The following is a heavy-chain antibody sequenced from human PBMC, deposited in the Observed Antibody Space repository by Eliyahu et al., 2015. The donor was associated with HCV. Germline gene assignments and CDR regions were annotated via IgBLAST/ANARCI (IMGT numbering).Heavy chain of an antibody. Sequence: QVQLVQSGAEVKKPGASVKVSCKASGYTFTSYXXXXXRXATGXGLEWMGWMNPNSGNTGYAQKFQGRVTMTRNTSISTAYMELSSLRSEDTAVYYCARRHGYSSGWYGVYYYYYGMDVWGQGTTVTVSS. D-gene: IGHD6-19*01. V-gene: IGHV1-8*01. CDR3: ARRHGYSSGWYGVYYYYYGMDV. CDR1: GYTFTSYX. CDR2: MNPNSGNT. J-gene: IGHJ6*02.